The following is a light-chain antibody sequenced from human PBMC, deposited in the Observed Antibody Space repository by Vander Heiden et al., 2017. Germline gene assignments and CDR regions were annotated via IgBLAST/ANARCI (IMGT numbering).Light chain of an antibody. J-gene: IGLJ1*01. CDR1: NIGTKS. CDR3: QVWDSATDHHV. CDR2: DDS. V-gene: IGLV3-21*02. Sequence: YVLTHPLSVSVAPGQTAKITCGGNNIGTKSVHWYQQRPGQAPVLVVYDDSDRPSGIPERFSGSNSGSAATLTISGVEAGDEADYFCQVWDSATDHHVFATGTKVTVL.